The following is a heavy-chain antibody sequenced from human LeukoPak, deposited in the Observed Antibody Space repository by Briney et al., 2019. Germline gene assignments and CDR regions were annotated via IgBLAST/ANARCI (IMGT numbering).Heavy chain of an antibody. D-gene: IGHD2-2*01. CDR1: GFTFSSYA. CDR2: ISGSGGST. V-gene: IGHV3-23*01. J-gene: IGHJ4*02. CDR3: AKAVCSSTSRSCNY. Sequence: GGSLRLSCAASGFTFSSYAMSWVRQAPGKGLEWVSAISGSGGSTYYADSVKGRFTISRDNSKNTLYLQMNSLRAEDTAVYYCAKAVCSSTSRSCNYWGQGTLVTVSS.